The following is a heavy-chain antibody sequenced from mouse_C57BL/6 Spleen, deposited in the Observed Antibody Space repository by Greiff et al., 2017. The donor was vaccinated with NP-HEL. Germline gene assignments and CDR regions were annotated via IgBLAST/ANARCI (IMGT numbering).Heavy chain of an antibody. CDR3: ARPPTTVERMDY. CDR2: IHPNSGST. CDR1: GYTFTSYW. D-gene: IGHD1-1*01. J-gene: IGHJ2*01. Sequence: QVQLQQPGAELVKPGASVKLSCKASGYTFTSYWMHWVKQRPGQGLEWIGMIHPNSGSTNYNEKFKSKATLTVAKSSSTAYMQLSSLTSEDSAVYYCARPPTTVERMDYWGQGTTLTVSS. V-gene: IGHV1-64*01.